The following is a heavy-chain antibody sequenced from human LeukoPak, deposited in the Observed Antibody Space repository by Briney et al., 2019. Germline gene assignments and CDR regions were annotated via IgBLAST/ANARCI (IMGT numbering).Heavy chain of an antibody. CDR1: GFTFSSYE. V-gene: IGHV3-48*03. CDR3: AREGVAVAGGIDY. D-gene: IGHD6-19*01. CDR2: ISSSGSTI. Sequence: GGSLRLSCAASGFTFSSYEMNWVRQAPGKGLEWVSYISSSGSTIYYADSVKGRFTISRDNAKNSLYLQMNSLRAEDTAVHYCAREGVAVAGGIDYWGQGTLVTVSS. J-gene: IGHJ4*02.